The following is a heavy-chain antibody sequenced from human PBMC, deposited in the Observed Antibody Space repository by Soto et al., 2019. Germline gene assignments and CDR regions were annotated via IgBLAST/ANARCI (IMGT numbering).Heavy chain of an antibody. V-gene: IGHV4-38-2*01. CDR3: ARAGSSPLRYCDF. D-gene: IGHD1-20*01. Sequence: PSAALSLNCVVSGFSISSGFYSAWTRQSPGKGLEWIGSIYYSGGIYYNPSLRSRISVALDTSKNQFSLKLNSVSAADTAGDEWARAGSSPLRYCDFWGRGLPVTV. CDR2: IYYSGGI. CDR1: GFSISSGFY. J-gene: IGHJ4*02.